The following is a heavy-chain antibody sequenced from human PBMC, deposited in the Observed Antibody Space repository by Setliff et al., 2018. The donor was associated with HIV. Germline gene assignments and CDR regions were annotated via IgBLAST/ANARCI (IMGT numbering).Heavy chain of an antibody. V-gene: IGHV4-38-2*01. CDR1: AYSISSGYY. D-gene: IGHD2-21*02. J-gene: IGHJ2*01. CDR3: ARHDGTYCGGDCYLLGYFDL. Sequence: KPSETLSLTCAVSAYSISSGYYWGWIRQPPGKGLEWIGSIYHSGSIYYNPPLKSRVTISVDTSKNQFSLKLSSVTAADTAVYYCARHDGTYCGGDCYLLGYFDLWGRGTLVTVSS. CDR2: IYHSGSI.